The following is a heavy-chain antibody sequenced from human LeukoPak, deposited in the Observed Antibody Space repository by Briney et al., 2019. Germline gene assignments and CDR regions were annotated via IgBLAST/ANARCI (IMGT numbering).Heavy chain of an antibody. J-gene: IGHJ3*01. Sequence: GGSLRLSCAASGFTFSRYAMSWVRQAPGKGLEWVSAVSGSGGSTYYADSVRGLFTISRDNSKNTLYLQMNSLRAEDTAVYYCAKRMIRGVNNDAFDLWGQGTMVTVSS. D-gene: IGHD3-10*01. CDR2: VSGSGGST. CDR3: AKRMIRGVNNDAFDL. V-gene: IGHV3-23*01. CDR1: GFTFSRYA.